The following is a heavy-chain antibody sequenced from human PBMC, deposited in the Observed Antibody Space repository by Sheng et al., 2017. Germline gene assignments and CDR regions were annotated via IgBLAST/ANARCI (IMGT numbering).Heavy chain of an antibody. CDR2: ISGGGGVT. J-gene: IGHJ4*02. CDR3: AKVGGRISLFPYYFDF. V-gene: IGHV3-23*01. Sequence: EVQLLESGGALVQPGGSLRLSCAASGFTFDTYAMAWVRQAPGKGLEWVSTISGGGGVTYYADSVKGRFTISRDNFKNTLRLQMDSLSAEDTAVYYCAKVGGRISLFPYYFDFWGQGNPGSPSPQ. CDR1: GFTFDTYA. D-gene: IGHD3-16*01.